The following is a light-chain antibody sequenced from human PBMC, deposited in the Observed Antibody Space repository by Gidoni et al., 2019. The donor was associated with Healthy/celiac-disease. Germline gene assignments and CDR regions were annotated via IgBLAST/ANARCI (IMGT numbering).Light chain of an antibody. V-gene: IGLV3-19*01. CDR1: SPRSDY. CDR3: NTRDSSGVV. Sequence: SSELTQDPAVSVALGQTVRITCQGDSPRSDYESWYPQKPEQAPVLVIYGKNNRPSGIPDRFSGSSSGNTASLTITGAQAEDEADYYCNTRDSSGVVFGGGTKLTVL. J-gene: IGLJ2*01. CDR2: GKN.